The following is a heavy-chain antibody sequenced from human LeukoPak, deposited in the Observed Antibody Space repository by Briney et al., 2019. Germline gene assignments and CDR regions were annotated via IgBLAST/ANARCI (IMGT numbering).Heavy chain of an antibody. Sequence: PGGSLRLSCAASGFTVSSNYMSWVRQAPGKGLEWVSVICSGGSTYYADSVKGRFTISRDNSKNTLYLQMNSLRAEDTAVYYCASPDYYDSSGYNYWGQGTLVTVSS. J-gene: IGHJ4*02. CDR2: ICSGGST. CDR1: GFTVSSNY. V-gene: IGHV3-66*01. CDR3: ASPDYYDSSGYNY. D-gene: IGHD3-22*01.